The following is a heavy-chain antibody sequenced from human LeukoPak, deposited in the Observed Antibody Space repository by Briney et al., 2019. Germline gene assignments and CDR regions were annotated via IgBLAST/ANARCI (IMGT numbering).Heavy chain of an antibody. Sequence: PGGSLRLSCAASGFTFSSYAMSWVRQSPGKGLEWVSAISGSGGSTYYADSVKGRFTISRDNSKNTLYLQMNSLRAEDTAVYYCAKDLSGYSPLHQLYYFDYWGQGTLVTVSS. V-gene: IGHV3-23*01. D-gene: IGHD3-22*01. CDR3: AKDLSGYSPLHQLYYFDY. CDR1: GFTFSSYA. CDR2: ISGSGGST. J-gene: IGHJ4*02.